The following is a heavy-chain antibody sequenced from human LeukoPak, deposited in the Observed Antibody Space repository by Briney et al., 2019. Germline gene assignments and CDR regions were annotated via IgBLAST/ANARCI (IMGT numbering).Heavy chain of an antibody. J-gene: IGHJ4*02. CDR1: GYIFTGYY. Sequence: ASVKVSCKASGYIFTGYYMHWVRQAPGQGLEWMGWINPNSGDTNYAQKFQGRVTMTRDTSISTAYMELSSLRSEDTAVYYCARGRPLWFFDYWGRGTLVTVSS. CDR2: INPNSGDT. V-gene: IGHV1-2*02. D-gene: IGHD3-10*01. CDR3: ARGRPLWFFDY.